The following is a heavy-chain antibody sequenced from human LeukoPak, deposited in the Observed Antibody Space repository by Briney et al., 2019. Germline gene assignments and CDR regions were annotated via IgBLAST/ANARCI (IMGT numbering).Heavy chain of an antibody. D-gene: IGHD3-22*01. CDR2: ISYDGSNK. J-gene: IGHJ6*02. Sequence: GGSLRLSCAASGFTFSSYAMHRVRQAPGKGLEWVAVISYDGSNKYYADSVKGRFTISRDNSKNTLYLQMNSLRAEDTAVYYCARDLIDYYDSSGFYYYYYGMDVWGQGTTVTVSS. V-gene: IGHV3-30-3*01. CDR3: ARDLIDYYDSSGFYYYYYGMDV. CDR1: GFTFSSYA.